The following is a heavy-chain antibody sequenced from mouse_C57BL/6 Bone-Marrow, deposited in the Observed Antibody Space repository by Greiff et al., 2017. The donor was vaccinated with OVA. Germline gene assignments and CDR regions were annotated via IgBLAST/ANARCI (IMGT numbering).Heavy chain of an antibody. CDR3: ARGDYPRGDY. Sequence: EVQLVESEGGLVQPGSSMKLSCTASGFTFSDYYMAWVRQVPEKGLEWVANINYDGSSTYYLDSLKSRFIISRDNAKNILYLQMSSLKSEDTATYYCARGDYPRGDYWGQGTTLTVSS. CDR2: INYDGSST. J-gene: IGHJ2*01. D-gene: IGHD2-4*01. V-gene: IGHV5-16*01. CDR1: GFTFSDYY.